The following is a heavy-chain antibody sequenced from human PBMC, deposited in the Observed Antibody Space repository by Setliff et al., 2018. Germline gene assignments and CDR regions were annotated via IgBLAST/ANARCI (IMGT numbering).Heavy chain of an antibody. J-gene: IGHJ6*03. CDR1: GYTFINFH. D-gene: IGHD2-2*01. CDR3: ARDRDQLLSGGYYYYMDV. V-gene: IGHV1-46*01. CDR2: VNPSGGHP. Sequence: ASVKVSCKSSGYTFINFHLHWVRLAPGQGLQWMGMVNPSGGHPVYAQKFQGRVTMTSDTSTNTVYMDLSSLTSEDTAVYFCARDRDQLLSGGYYYYMDVWGKGTTVTVSS.